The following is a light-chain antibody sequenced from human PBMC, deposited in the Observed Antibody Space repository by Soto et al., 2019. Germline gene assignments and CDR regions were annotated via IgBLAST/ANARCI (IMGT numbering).Light chain of an antibody. V-gene: IGKV3D-7*01. CDR2: GAS. J-gene: IGKJ1*01. CDR1: QSVSTSY. Sequence: EIVMTQSRATLSLSPGERATLSCRASQSVSTSYLSRYQQKPGQAPRLLIYGASTRATGIPARFSGSGSGTDFTLTISSLQPEDFAVYYCQQDYNLPPTFGQGTKVEIK. CDR3: QQDYNLPPT.